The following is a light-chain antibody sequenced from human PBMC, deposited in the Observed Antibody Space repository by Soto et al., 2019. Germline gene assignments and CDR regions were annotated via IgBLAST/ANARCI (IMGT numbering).Light chain of an antibody. V-gene: IGKV3-11*01. CDR3: PHRSNWPLT. Sequence: IGLTKGQATLSLSPGERATLSWRGSQSVSSYLVSYQQKPRHAPRLLIYYASNTATGIPPRFSGSGSSTDFSLPISSLLPADFAVYYCPHRSNWPLTFGGGAKVDIK. J-gene: IGKJ4*01. CDR1: QSVSSY. CDR2: YAS.